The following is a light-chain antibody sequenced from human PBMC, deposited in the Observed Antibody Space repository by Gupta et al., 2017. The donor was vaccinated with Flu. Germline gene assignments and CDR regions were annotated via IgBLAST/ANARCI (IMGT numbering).Light chain of an antibody. V-gene: IGLV3-1*01. J-gene: IGLJ2*01. CDR3: QAWDSGTCG. CDR2: QDT. Sequence: SYELTQPPYVSVSPGQTASITCSGDHLGDIDVSWYQQKPGQSPVLVIYQDTQRPSGIPERFSGSNSGNTATLTISGTQAMDEADYYCQAWDSGTCGFGGGTKLTVL. CDR1: HLGDID.